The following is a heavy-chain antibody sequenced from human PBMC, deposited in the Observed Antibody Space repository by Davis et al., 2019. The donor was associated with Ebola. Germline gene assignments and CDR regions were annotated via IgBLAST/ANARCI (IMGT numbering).Heavy chain of an antibody. D-gene: IGHD6-13*01. CDR1: GFTFSSYG. J-gene: IGHJ4*02. V-gene: IGHV3-30*03. Sequence: PGGSLRLSCAASGFTFSSYGMHWVRQAPGKGLEWVAVISYDGSNKYYADSVKGRFTISRDNAKNSLYLQMNSLRAEDTAVYYCTRGGGPIAAAGTDYWGQGTLVTVSS. CDR2: ISYDGSNK. CDR3: TRGGGPIAAAGTDY.